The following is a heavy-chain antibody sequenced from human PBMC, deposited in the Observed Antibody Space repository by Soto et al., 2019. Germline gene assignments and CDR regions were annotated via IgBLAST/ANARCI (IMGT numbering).Heavy chain of an antibody. D-gene: IGHD1-26*01. V-gene: IGHV4-30-4*02. CDR2: IYYSGST. J-gene: IGHJ3*02. CDR1: GGSISSGDYY. CDR3: ARAGGDRPKLTDGSFDI. Sequence: SETLSLTCTVSGGSISSGDYYWIWLRQPPGQGLEWIGYIYYSGSTYYNPSLNSRVTISVDTSKNQFSLKLSSVAAADTVVYYCARAGGDRPKLTDGSFDIWGQGTMVTVSS.